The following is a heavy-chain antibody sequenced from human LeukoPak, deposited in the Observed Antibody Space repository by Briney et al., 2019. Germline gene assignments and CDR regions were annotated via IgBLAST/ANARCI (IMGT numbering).Heavy chain of an antibody. Sequence: SETLSLTCTVSGGSISTYYWTWIRQPPGRGLEWIGYIYYSGITNYNPSLKSRVTMSVDTSRSQFSLRLYSVTAADTAVYYCARRLAVTGRYYFDYWGQGSLVTVSS. CDR1: GGSISTYY. CDR2: IYYSGIT. J-gene: IGHJ4*02. D-gene: IGHD4-11*01. CDR3: ARRLAVTGRYYFDY. V-gene: IGHV4-59*01.